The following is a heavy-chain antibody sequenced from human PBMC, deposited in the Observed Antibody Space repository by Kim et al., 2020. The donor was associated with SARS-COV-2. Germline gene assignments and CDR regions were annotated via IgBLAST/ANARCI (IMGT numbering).Heavy chain of an antibody. CDR3: ARVPRITLSGAIIIGTWFDP. CDR1: GFTFSDYE. V-gene: IGHV3-48*03. D-gene: IGHD3-3*01. CDR2: ISSTGNTI. J-gene: IGHJ5*02. Sequence: GGSLRLSCAASGFTFSDYEMSWVRQAPEKGLEWVAYISSTGNTIHYADSVKGRFAISRDNAKNSLHLQMNSLRAEDTAVYYCARVPRITLSGAIIIGTWFDPWGQGTVVTVPS.